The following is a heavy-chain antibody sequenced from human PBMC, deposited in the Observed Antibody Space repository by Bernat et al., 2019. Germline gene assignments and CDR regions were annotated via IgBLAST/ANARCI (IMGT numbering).Heavy chain of an antibody. CDR2: IWYDGSNK. V-gene: IGHV3-33*01. D-gene: IGHD4-17*01. Sequence: QVQLVESGGGVVQPGRSLRLSCAAFGFTFSSYGMHWVRQAPGKGLEWVAVIWYDGSNKYYADSVKGRFTISRDNSKNTLYLQMNSLRAEDTAVYYCARDPNDYGDPEGDYWGQGTLVTVSS. CDR1: GFTFSSYG. CDR3: ARDPNDYGDPEGDY. J-gene: IGHJ4*02.